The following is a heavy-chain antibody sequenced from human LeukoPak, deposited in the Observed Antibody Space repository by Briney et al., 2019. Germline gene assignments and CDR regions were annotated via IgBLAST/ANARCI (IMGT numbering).Heavy chain of an antibody. CDR1: GFTFSSYW. J-gene: IGHJ6*03. D-gene: IGHD3-22*01. CDR3: ARDVWAGGYYYYYYYYMDV. CDR2: INSDGSST. Sequence: GGSLRLSCAASGFTFSSYWMHWVRQAPGKGLVWVSRINSDGSSTSYADSVKGRFTISRDNAKNTLYLQMNSLRAEDTAVYYCARDVWAGGYYYYYYYYMDVWGKGTTVTVSS. V-gene: IGHV3-74*01.